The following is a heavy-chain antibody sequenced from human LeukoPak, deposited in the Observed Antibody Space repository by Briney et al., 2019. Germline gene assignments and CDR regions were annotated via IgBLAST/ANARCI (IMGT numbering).Heavy chain of an antibody. CDR1: GYTFTGYY. D-gene: IGHD2-8*01. V-gene: IGHV1-2*02. CDR3: ARDWAYCTNGVCTKDAFDM. J-gene: IGHJ3*02. Sequence: ASVKVSCKASGYTFTGYYMHWVRQAPGQGLEWMGWIKPTSGGTNCAQKFQGRVTMTRDTSISTAYMELSRLASDDTAVYYCARDWAYCTNGVCTKDAFDMWGQGTMVTVSS. CDR2: IKPTSGGT.